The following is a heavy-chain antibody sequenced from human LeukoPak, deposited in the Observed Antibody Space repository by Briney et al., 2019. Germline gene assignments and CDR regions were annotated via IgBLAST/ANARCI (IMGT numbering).Heavy chain of an antibody. CDR3: ARLVSARYYGDCLDT. D-gene: IGHD3-16*01. Sequence: GGSLSLSCAASGFTFRTYWMTWVRQAPGKGLEWVANIKEDGTQRYYGDSMKGRFTISRDNDNNILYLQMNGLRVEDTAFYYCARLVSARYYGDCLDTWGQGALVTVSS. CDR2: IKEDGTQR. J-gene: IGHJ5*02. CDR1: GFTFRTYW. V-gene: IGHV3-7*01.